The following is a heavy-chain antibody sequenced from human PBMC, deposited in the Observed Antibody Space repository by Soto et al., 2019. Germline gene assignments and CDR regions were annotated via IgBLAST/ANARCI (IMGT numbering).Heavy chain of an antibody. Sequence: QLQLQESGSGLVKPSQTLSLTCAVSGGSISSGGYSWSWIRQPPGKGMEWIGYIYHSGCTYYNPSLKGRVTIAVDRSKNQFSLKLSSVTAADTAVYYCARATVTRVDYWGQGTLVTVSS. J-gene: IGHJ4*02. V-gene: IGHV4-30-2*01. CDR3: ARATVTRVDY. D-gene: IGHD4-17*01. CDR2: IYHSGCT. CDR1: GGSISSGGYS.